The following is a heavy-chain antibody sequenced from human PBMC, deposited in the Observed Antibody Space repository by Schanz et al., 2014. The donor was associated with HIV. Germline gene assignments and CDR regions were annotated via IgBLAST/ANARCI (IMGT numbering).Heavy chain of an antibody. D-gene: IGHD5-12*01. J-gene: IGHJ4*02. CDR1: GFAVSSNY. V-gene: IGHV3-21*01. Sequence: EVPLVESGGGLIQPGGSLRLSCAASGFAVSSNYMSWVRQAPGAGLEWVSSISSSSSYTYYADSVKGRFAISRDNAKNSLFLQMNSLRAEDTAVYYCARVPRWLQPHFDYWGQGILVTVSS. CDR3: ARVPRWLQPHFDY. CDR2: ISSSSSYT.